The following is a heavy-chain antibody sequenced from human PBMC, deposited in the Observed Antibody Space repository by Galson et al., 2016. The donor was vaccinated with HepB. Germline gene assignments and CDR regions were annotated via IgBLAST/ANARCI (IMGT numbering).Heavy chain of an antibody. J-gene: IGHJ4*02. CDR3: ARDNDYKIDY. CDR2: IRVDDNAV. V-gene: IGHV3-7*01. D-gene: IGHD4-11*01. CDR1: GFSLQHYM. Sequence: SLRLSCAVSGFSLQHYMVGWARQAPGKGLEWVANIRVDDNAVFYVDSAKGRFTISRDTAKNSLYLHMSSLRAEDTAVYYCARDNDYKIDYWGQGTQVTVSS.